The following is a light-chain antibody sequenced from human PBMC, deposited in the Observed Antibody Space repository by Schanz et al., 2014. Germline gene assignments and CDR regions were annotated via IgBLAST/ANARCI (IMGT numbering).Light chain of an antibody. Sequence: DIQMTQSPSSLSASVGDRVTITCRASQSISSWLAWYQHKPGNAPKLLIYAASSLQSGVPSRFSGSGSGTEFTLTISSLQPEDFASYYCEQSNRIPFTFGPGTKVDIK. CDR1: QSISSW. CDR3: EQSNRIPFT. V-gene: IGKV1-39*01. J-gene: IGKJ3*01. CDR2: AAS.